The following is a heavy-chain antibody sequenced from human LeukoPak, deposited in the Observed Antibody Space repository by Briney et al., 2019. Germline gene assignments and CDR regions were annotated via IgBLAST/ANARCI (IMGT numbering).Heavy chain of an antibody. D-gene: IGHD4-23*01. CDR2: IYYSGST. CDR3: AREHDHGGNPAFDY. CDR1: GGSISSGGYY. Sequence: SRTLSLTCTVSGGSISSGGYYWSWIRQHPGKGLEWIGYIYYSGSTYYNPSLKSRVTISVDTSKNQFSLKLSSVTAADTAVYYCAREHDHGGNPAFDYWGQGTLVTVSS. V-gene: IGHV4-31*03. J-gene: IGHJ4*02.